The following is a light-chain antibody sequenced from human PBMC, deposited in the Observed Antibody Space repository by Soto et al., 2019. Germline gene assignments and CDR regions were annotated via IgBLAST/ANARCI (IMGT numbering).Light chain of an antibody. J-gene: IGLJ3*02. CDR3: STWDDSLNGWV. V-gene: IGLV1-44*01. CDR2: NND. CDR1: TSNIGDNT. Sequence: QPVLTQPPSASETPGQRVAISCSGSTSNIGDNTVHWYQQLPGMAPKLLIYNNDRRPSGVPDRFSGSKSGTSASLAISGLQSEDEADYFCSTWDDSLNGWVFGGGTKVTVL.